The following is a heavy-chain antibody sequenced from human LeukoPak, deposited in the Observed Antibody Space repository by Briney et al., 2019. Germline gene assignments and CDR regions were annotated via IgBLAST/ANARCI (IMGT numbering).Heavy chain of an antibody. V-gene: IGHV3-7*01. CDR1: RLTLRSYW. Sequence: GGSLRLSRAVSRLTLRSYWMSWVRQAPGRGLEWVANINQDGSEKYFVGSVKGRFTISRNNAKISLHLQINTLRGEDTAVYCCGSERDGIFFDYWGQGTLVTVSS. CDR2: INQDGSEK. D-gene: IGHD5-24*01. J-gene: IGHJ4*02. CDR3: GSERDGIFFDY.